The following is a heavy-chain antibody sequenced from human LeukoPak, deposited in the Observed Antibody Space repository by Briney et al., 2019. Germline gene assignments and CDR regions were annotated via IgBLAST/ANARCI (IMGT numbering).Heavy chain of an antibody. J-gene: IGHJ5*02. D-gene: IGHD5-12*01. V-gene: IGHV3-66*01. CDR1: GFTVSSNY. Sequence: PGGSLRLSCAASGFTVSSNYMSWVRQAPGKGLEWVSVIYSGGSTYYADSVKGRFTISRDNSKNTLDLQMHSLRAEDTAVYYCAREYSGYDLGWFDPWGQGTLVTVSS. CDR3: AREYSGYDLGWFDP. CDR2: IYSGGST.